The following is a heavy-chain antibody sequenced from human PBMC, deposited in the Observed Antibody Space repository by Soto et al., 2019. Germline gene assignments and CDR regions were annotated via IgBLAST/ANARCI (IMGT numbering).Heavy chain of an antibody. D-gene: IGHD2-8*01. CDR2: IDYSSTYR. Sequence: GGSLRLSCAASGFTFNLLAMHWVRQAPGKGLEWVSSIDYSSTYRYYSDSVRGRFTISRDNAKSSLYLQMNSLRAEDTAVYYCVPFHFDGLDYWGQGTVVTV. J-gene: IGHJ4*02. CDR1: GFTFNLLA. V-gene: IGHV3-21*01. CDR3: VPFHFDGLDY.